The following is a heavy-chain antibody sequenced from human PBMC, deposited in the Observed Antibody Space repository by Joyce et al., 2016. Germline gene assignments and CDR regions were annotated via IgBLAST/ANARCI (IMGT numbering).Heavy chain of an antibody. CDR1: GGSITSGSSY. Sequence: QLQLRESGPRLVKPSETLSLTCSVSGGSITSGSSYWGWVRQSPGRGLEWLATIYYAGTTYDNPSLESRVTISVDSSKNQLSLSLTSVTGADTGIYYCARHSLPPDPRTATVEAFDIWGQGTMVTVSS. CDR2: IYYAGTT. J-gene: IGHJ3*02. CDR3: ARHSLPPDPRTATVEAFDI. D-gene: IGHD1-1*01. V-gene: IGHV4-39*01.